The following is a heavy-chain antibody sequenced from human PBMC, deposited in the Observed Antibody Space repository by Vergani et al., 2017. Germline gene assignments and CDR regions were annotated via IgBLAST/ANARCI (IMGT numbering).Heavy chain of an antibody. J-gene: IGHJ4*02. D-gene: IGHD3-22*01. CDR1: GITFKNAW. CDR2: IRSKNDGGTA. CDR3: ARDLFYYDSSGYYSGFFDY. Sequence: EVQVVESGGGLIKPGGSLRLSCVVSGITFKNAWINWVRQAPGKGLEWIGRIRSKNDGGTADYAAPLKGRFTISRDNAKNSLYLQMNSLRAEDTAVYYCARDLFYYDSSGYYSGFFDYWGQGTLVTVSS. V-gene: IGHV3-15*01.